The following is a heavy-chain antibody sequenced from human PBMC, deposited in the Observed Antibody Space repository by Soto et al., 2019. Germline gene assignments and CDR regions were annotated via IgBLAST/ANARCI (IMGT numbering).Heavy chain of an antibody. CDR1: GGSISSNDHY. Sequence: QVQLQESGPGLVKPSQALSLNCSVSGGSISSNDHYWTWIRQPPGKGLEWIGFIYFSGETYYNPSLKSRVTMSIDTTNTQFSLKVNSVTAADTAVYYCARDECGGDCYPASWGQGTLVTVSS. J-gene: IGHJ5*02. CDR3: ARDECGGDCYPAS. V-gene: IGHV4-30-4*01. D-gene: IGHD2-21*02. CDR2: IYFSGET.